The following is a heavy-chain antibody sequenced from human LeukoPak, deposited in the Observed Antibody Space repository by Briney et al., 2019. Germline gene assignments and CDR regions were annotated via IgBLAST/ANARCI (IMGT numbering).Heavy chain of an antibody. CDR3: VKDRLKCCSGTSCFDY. D-gene: IGHD2-2*01. CDR2: IRHDGTNN. J-gene: IGHJ4*02. Sequence: PGGSLRLSCGAYGLTFSNYGMHWVRQAPGKGLEWVASIRHDGTNNYYADSVKGRFTISRDNSKNSLYMQMNSLRAEDTAVYYCVKDRLKCCSGTSCFDYWGQGTLVTVSS. V-gene: IGHV3-30*02. CDR1: GLTFSNYG.